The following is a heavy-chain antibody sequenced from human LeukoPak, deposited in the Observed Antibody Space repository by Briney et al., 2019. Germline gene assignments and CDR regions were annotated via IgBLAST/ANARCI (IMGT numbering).Heavy chain of an antibody. Sequence: ASVNVSCKASGYTFTSYYMHWVRQAPGQGLEWMGWINTNTGNPTYAQGFTGRFVFSLDTSVSTAYLQISSLKAEDTAVYYCAIGSGRLDYWGQGTLVTVSS. CDR3: AIGSGRLDY. CDR2: INTNTGNP. V-gene: IGHV7-4-1*02. D-gene: IGHD3-10*01. J-gene: IGHJ4*02. CDR1: GYTFTSYY.